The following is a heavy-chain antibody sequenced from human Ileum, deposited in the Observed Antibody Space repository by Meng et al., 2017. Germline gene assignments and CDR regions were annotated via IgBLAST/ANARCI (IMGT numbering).Heavy chain of an antibody. CDR3: AAGLFGETFDY. CDR2: ISSSSYI. J-gene: IGHJ4*01. V-gene: IGHV3-21*01. D-gene: IGHD3-10*02. CDR1: GFTFSSYS. Sequence: GESLKISCAASGFTFSSYSMNWVRQAPGKGLEWVSSISSSSYIYYADSVKGRFTISRDNAKNSLYLQMNSLRAEDTAVYYCAAGLFGETFDYWGQGTRVTGAS.